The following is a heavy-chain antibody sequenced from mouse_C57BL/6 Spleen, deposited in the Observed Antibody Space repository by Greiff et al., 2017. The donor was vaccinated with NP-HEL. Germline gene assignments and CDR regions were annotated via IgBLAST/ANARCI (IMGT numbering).Heavy chain of an antibody. CDR2: IYWDDDK. J-gene: IGHJ4*01. Sequence: QVTLKVSGPGILQSSQTLSLTCSFSGFSLSTSGMGVSWIRQPSGKGLEWLAHIYWDDDKRYNPSLKSRLTSSKDTSRNQVFLKITSVDTADTATYYCARRGVYYGSSYDYAMDYWGQGTSVTVSS. V-gene: IGHV8-12*01. CDR1: GFSLSTSGMG. D-gene: IGHD1-1*01. CDR3: ARRGVYYGSSYDYAMDY.